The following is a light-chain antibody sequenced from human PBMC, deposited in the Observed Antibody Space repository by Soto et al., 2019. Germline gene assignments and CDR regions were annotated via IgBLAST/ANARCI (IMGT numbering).Light chain of an antibody. V-gene: IGLV2-8*01. CDR2: EVS. CDR1: SSDVGRYNY. Sequence: QSALTQPPSASGSPGQSITISCTGTSSDVGRYNYVSWYQQHPGKAPKLMIYEVSTRPSGVPDPFSGSKSGNTASLTVSGLQAEDEADYCCSPYAGSNNLVFGEGTKLPAL. CDR3: SPYAGSNNLV. J-gene: IGLJ2*01.